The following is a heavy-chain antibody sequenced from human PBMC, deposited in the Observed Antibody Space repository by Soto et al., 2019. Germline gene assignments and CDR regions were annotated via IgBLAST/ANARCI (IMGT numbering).Heavy chain of an antibody. D-gene: IGHD5-12*01. CDR1: GFSFSIFW. J-gene: IGHJ4*02. CDR3: TRGGGYSGYDPFDY. Sequence: EVQLVESGGDLVQPGGSLRLSCAASGFSFSIFWMHWVRQAPGKGLVWVSSINGGGSSADYADSVKGRFTFSRDNAKNTVYRQMNSLRAEDTAVYYCTRGGGYSGYDPFDYWGQGTLVTVSS. CDR2: INGGGSSA. V-gene: IGHV3-74*01.